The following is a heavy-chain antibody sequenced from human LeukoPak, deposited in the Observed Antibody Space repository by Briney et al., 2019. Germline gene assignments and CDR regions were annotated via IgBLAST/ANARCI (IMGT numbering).Heavy chain of an antibody. Sequence: GGSLRLSCAASGFTFNRYWMSWVRQAPGKELQWVANIKQDGSAKYYVDSVKGRFTISRDNAKNSLYLQMNSLRAEDTAVYYCARVEASGYDYGAFDHWGQGTLVTVSS. V-gene: IGHV3-7*01. D-gene: IGHD5-12*01. J-gene: IGHJ4*02. CDR3: ARVEASGYDYGAFDH. CDR2: IKQDGSAK. CDR1: GFTFNRYW.